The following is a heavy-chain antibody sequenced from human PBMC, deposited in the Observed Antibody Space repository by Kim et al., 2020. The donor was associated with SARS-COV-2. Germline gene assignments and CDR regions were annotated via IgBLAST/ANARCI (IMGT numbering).Heavy chain of an antibody. J-gene: IGHJ6*02. CDR3: ARGRAGGGPAPVLGLGPYYGYYAMDV. CDR2: INHRGGT. D-gene: IGHD2-8*02. Sequence: SETLSLTCAVYGGSFSDYNWSWIRQTPGKGLEWIGEINHRGGTKFSPSLKSRITISVDTSKSQFSLRLNSMTAADTAIYYCARGRAGGGPAPVLGLGPYYGYYAMDVWGRRTPVAVSS. V-gene: IGHV4-34*01. CDR1: GGSFSDYN.